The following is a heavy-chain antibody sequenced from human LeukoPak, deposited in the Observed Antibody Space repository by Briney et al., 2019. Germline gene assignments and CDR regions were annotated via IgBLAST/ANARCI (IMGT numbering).Heavy chain of an antibody. V-gene: IGHV3-21*01. Sequence: GGSLRLSCAASGFTFSSYSMNWVRQAPGKGLEWVSSISSSSSYIYYADSVKGRFTISRDNAKNSLYLQMNSLRAEDTAVYYCARDGLIAVAVFDCWGQGTLVTVSS. J-gene: IGHJ4*02. D-gene: IGHD6-19*01. CDR3: ARDGLIAVAVFDC. CDR1: GFTFSSYS. CDR2: ISSSSSYI.